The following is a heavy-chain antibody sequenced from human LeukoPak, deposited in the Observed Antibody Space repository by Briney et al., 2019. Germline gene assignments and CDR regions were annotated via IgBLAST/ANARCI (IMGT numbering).Heavy chain of an antibody. CDR3: ARGSEYFQH. J-gene: IGHJ1*01. CDR2: IYSGGNT. CDR1: GFTVSSNS. Sequence: YPGGSLRLSCADSGFTVSSNSMSWVRQAPGKGLEWVSIIYSGGNTFHADSVKARFSISRDESRDTVYLQMNNLTAEDTAVYYCARGSEYFQHWGQGTLVTVSS. V-gene: IGHV3-66*01.